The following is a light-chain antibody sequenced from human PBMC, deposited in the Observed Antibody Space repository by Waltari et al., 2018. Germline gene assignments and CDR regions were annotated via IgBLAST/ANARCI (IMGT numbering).Light chain of an antibody. Sequence: DIQVTQSPSTLSASVGDRVTITCRASQSIVVWLAWYQQKPGKAPRLLIYKASYLESGVPSRFSGSASGTAFTLTISSLQADDFATYYCLQYNSYPWTCGQGTTVEIK. CDR1: QSIVVW. CDR3: LQYNSYPWT. J-gene: IGKJ1*01. V-gene: IGKV1-5*03. CDR2: KAS.